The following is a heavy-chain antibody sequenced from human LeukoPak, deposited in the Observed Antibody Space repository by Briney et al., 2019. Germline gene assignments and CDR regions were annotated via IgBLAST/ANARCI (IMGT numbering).Heavy chain of an antibody. D-gene: IGHD4-23*01. Sequence: PSETLSLTCTVSGGSISSYYWSWIRQPPGKGLEWIGYIYYSGSTNYNPSLKSRVTISVDTSKNQFSLKLSSVTAADTAVYYCARARLGGNSNWFDPWGQGTLVTVSS. CDR2: IYYSGST. J-gene: IGHJ5*02. CDR1: GGSISSYY. V-gene: IGHV4-59*01. CDR3: ARARLGGNSNWFDP.